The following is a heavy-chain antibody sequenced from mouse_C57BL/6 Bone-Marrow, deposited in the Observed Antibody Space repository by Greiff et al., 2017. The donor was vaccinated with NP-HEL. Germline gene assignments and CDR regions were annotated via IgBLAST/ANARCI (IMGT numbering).Heavy chain of an antibody. Sequence: VKLQQPGAELVKPGASVKLSCKASGYTFTSYWMHWVKQRPGQGLEWIGMIHPNSGSTNYNEKFKSKATLTVDKSSSTAYMQLSSLTSEDSAVYYCARGTPFYPYYFDYWGQGTTLTVSS. CDR2: IHPNSGST. V-gene: IGHV1-64*01. J-gene: IGHJ2*01. CDR1: GYTFTSYW. CDR3: ARGTPFYPYYFDY.